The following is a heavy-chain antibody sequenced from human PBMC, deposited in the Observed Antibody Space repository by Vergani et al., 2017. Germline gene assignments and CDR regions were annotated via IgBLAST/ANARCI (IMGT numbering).Heavy chain of an antibody. CDR1: GFTFSSYA. CDR3: AGDSSGADFDY. J-gene: IGHJ4*02. Sequence: EVQLLESGGGLVQPWGSLRLSCAASGFTFSSYAMSWVRQAPGKGLEWVSVIYSGGSSTYYADSVKGRFTISRDNSKNTLYLQMNSLRAEDTAVYYCAGDSSGADFDYWGQGTLVTVSS. CDR2: IYSGGSST. V-gene: IGHV3-23*03. D-gene: IGHD3-22*01.